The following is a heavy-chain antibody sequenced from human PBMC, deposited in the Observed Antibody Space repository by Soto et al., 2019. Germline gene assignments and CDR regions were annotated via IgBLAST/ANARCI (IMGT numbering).Heavy chain of an antibody. CDR1: GGTISSDA. Sequence: QVHLVQSGAEMKRAGSSVRVSCKGLGGTISSDAISWVRQAPGRGLEWMGGIIPVIGAPNYGQRFQGRITITADESTNPAYMELSSLRPEDTAIYYCARVQRYGSLTGSAPAYGMDVWGQGTTVTVSS. CDR3: ARVQRYGSLTGSAPAYGMDV. D-gene: IGHD3-9*01. V-gene: IGHV1-69*01. J-gene: IGHJ6*02. CDR2: IIPVIGAP.